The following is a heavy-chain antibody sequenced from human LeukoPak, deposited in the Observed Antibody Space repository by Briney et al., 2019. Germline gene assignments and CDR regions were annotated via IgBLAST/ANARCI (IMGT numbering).Heavy chain of an antibody. CDR1: GFTFDDYG. Sequence: GGSLRLSCAASGFTFDDYGMSWVRQAPGKGPEWVSGINWSGGSTGYADSVRGRFAISRDNAKNSLYLQMNSLRAEDTAVYYCARVGYGSGSYSFDYWGQGTLVTVSS. J-gene: IGHJ4*02. CDR2: INWSGGST. V-gene: IGHV3-20*04. D-gene: IGHD3-10*01. CDR3: ARVGYGSGSYSFDY.